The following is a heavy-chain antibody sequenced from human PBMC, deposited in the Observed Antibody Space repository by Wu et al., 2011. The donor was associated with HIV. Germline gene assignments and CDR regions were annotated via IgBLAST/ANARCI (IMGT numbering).Heavy chain of an antibody. CDR2: INPSSGET. CDR3: ARAYCGGDCHSVGYYYYYMDV. J-gene: IGHJ6*03. Sequence: QVQLVQSGAEVKKPGASVKVSCTASGYSFTNFYVHWVRQAPGQGLEWVAIINPSSGETQYAQKFQGRVVMTRDTSTRTVYMEVSSLRSEDTAIYYCARAYCGGDCHSVGYYYYYMDVWGRGTTVTVSS. D-gene: IGHD2-21*01. V-gene: IGHV1-46*01. CDR1: GYSFTNFY.